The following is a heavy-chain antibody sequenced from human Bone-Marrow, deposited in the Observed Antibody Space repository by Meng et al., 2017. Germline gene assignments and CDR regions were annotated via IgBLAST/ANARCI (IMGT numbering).Heavy chain of an antibody. CDR3: TTTYGSASFDY. Sequence: VPLVESGGGLVMPGGSLRPSCAASGFTFSNAWMSWVRQAPGKGLEWVGRIQTKTDGGTIDYAAPVKGRFTISRDDSKSTLFLQMNSPKSEDTAVYYCTTTYGSASFDYWGQGTLVTVFS. CDR1: GFTFSNAW. CDR2: IQTKTDGGTI. V-gene: IGHV3-15*01. J-gene: IGHJ4*02. D-gene: IGHD3-10*01.